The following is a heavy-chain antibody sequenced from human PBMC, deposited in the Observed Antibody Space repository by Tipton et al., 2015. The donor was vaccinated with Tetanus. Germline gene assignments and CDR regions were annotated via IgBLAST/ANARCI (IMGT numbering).Heavy chain of an antibody. D-gene: IGHD3-22*01. CDR2: IWYDGSKK. V-gene: IGHV3-33*01. J-gene: IGHJ4*02. Sequence: SLRLSCVASGMTFGDYGMHWVRQAPGKGLEWVALIWYDGSKKYYAESVKGRFTISRDNPKNTLYLQMNSLRAEDTAVYYCARAFSGDYYYPGFDYWGQGTLATVSS. CDR1: GMTFGDYG. CDR3: ARAFSGDYYYPGFDY.